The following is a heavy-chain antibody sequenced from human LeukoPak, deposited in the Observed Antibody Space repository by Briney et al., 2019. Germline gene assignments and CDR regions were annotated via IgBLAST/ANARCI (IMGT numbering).Heavy chain of an antibody. V-gene: IGHV3-21*01. CDR2: ISSSSSYI. J-gene: IGHJ5*02. D-gene: IGHD1-7*01. Sequence: GGSLRLSCAASGFTFSSYSMNWVRQAPGKGLEWVSSISSSSSYIYYADSVKGRFTISRDNAKDSLYLQMNSLRAEDTAVYYCAKLTGTMKEWFDPWGQGTLVTVSS. CDR1: GFTFSSYS. CDR3: AKLTGTMKEWFDP.